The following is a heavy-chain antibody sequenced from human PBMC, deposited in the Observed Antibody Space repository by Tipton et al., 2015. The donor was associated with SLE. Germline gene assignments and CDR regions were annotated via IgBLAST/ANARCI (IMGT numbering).Heavy chain of an antibody. CDR2: IYSGGSTT. D-gene: IGHD2-21*02. V-gene: IGHV3-23*03. Sequence: SLRLSCAASGFTFSLYAMSWVRQAPGKGLEWVSVIYSGGSTTYHADSVKGRFTISRDDSKNTLYLQMNSLGAEDTALYYCAKGSTSKRLYYFDYWGQGTLVTVSS. CDR1: GFTFSLYA. J-gene: IGHJ4*02. CDR3: AKGSTSKRLYYFDY.